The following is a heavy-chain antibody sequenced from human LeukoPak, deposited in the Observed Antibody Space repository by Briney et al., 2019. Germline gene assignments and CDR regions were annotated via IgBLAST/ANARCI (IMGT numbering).Heavy chain of an antibody. D-gene: IGHD5-12*01. CDR2: ISSSGSTI. J-gene: IGHJ6*03. V-gene: IGHV3-48*03. CDR1: GFTFSSYE. CDR3: AREVDSGYYYMDV. Sequence: PGGSLRLSCAASGFTFSSYEMNWVRQAPGKGLQWVSYISSSGSTIYYADSVKGRFTISRDNAKNSLYLQMNSLRAEDTAVYYCAREVDSGYYYMDVWGKGTTVTVSS.